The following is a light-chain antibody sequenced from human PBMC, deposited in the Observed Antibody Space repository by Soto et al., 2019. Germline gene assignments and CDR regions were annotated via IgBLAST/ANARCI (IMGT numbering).Light chain of an antibody. Sequence: IVLTQSPSTLPLSPRERATLSCRASQSVSSSYLAWYQQKPGQAPRLLIYGASSRATGIPDRFSGSGSGTDFTLTISRLEPEDFAVYYCQQYKTFGQGTRLEIK. J-gene: IGKJ5*01. CDR2: GAS. CDR1: QSVSSSY. CDR3: QQYKT. V-gene: IGKV3-20*01.